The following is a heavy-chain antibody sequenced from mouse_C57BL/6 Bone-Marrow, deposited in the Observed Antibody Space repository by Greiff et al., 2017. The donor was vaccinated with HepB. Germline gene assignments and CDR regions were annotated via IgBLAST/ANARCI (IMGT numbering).Heavy chain of an antibody. J-gene: IGHJ2*01. CDR3: TRRGYDYDEGYYFDY. V-gene: IGHV5S21*01. Sequence: EVHLVESGGGLVKPGGSLKLSCAASGFTFSSYAMSWVRQTPEKRLEWVAYISSGGDYIYYADTVKGRFTISRDNARNTLYLQMSSLKSEDTAMYYCTRRGYDYDEGYYFDYWGQGTTLTVSS. CDR1: GFTFSSYA. CDR2: ISSGGDYI. D-gene: IGHD2-4*01.